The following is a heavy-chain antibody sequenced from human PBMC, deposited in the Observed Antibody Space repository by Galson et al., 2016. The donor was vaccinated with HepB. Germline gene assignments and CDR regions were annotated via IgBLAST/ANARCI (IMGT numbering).Heavy chain of an antibody. CDR3: ASLLGRDSSGYFGY. V-gene: IGHV4-39*01. D-gene: IGHD3-22*01. Sequence: SETLSLTCSVSGGSISTTNYNWDWIRQPPGKGLEWIGSTYYSGSPHYNPSLKTRVTISVDTSKNQFSLKLSSVTAADTAVYYCASLLGRDSSGYFGYWGQGTLVTVSS. CDR1: GGSISTTNYN. CDR2: TYYSGSP. J-gene: IGHJ4*02.